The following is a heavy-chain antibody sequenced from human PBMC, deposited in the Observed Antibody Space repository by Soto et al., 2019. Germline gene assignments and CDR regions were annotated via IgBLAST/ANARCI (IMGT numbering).Heavy chain of an antibody. J-gene: IGHJ4*02. Sequence: QVQLVQSGAEVKKPGSSVKVSCKSSGGTFGSYAISWVRQAPGQGLEWMGGVIPIFGTPHYAQKFHGRVTIPADIPTSTAYLELSSLTSADTDVYYCAKIRWTISLQEEDAIWGQGTLVTVSS. CDR2: VIPIFGTP. D-gene: IGHD2-15*01. CDR1: GGTFGSYA. V-gene: IGHV1-69*06. CDR3: AKIRWTISLQEEDAI.